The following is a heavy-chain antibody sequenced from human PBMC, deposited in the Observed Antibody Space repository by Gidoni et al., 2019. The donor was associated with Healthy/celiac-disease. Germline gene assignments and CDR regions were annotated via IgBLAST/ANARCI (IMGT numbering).Heavy chain of an antibody. V-gene: IGHV3-23*04. CDR2: ISGSGGST. CDR1: GFTFSSSA. CDR3: AKNSGLDATGYSSGWLDY. J-gene: IGHJ4*02. D-gene: IGHD6-19*01. Sequence: EVQLVASGGGLVQPGGSLRLSCAASGFTFSSSAMSWLRQAPGKGLEWVSAISGSGGSTYYADSVKGRFTISRDNSKNTLYLQMNSLRAEDTAVYYCAKNSGLDATGYSSGWLDYWGQGTLVTVSS.